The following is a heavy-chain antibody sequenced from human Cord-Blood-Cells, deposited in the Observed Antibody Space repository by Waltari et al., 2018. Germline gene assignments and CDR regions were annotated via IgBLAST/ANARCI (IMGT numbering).Heavy chain of an antibody. V-gene: IGHV1-2*02. D-gene: IGHD3-22*01. CDR1: GYTFTGSY. J-gene: IGHJ3*02. Sequence: QVQLVQSGAEVKQPGASVKVSCKASGYTFTGSYMHWVRQAPGQGLEWMGWINPNSGGTNYAQKFQGRVTMTRDTSISTAYMELSRLRSDDTAVYYCARDVTMIVVVIISGAFDIWGQGTMVTVSS. CDR2: INPNSGGT. CDR3: ARDVTMIVVVIISGAFDI.